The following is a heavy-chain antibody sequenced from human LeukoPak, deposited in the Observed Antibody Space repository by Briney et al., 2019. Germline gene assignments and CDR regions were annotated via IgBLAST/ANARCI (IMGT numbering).Heavy chain of an antibody. V-gene: IGHV3-9*01. CDR1: GFTFDDYA. J-gene: IGHJ4*02. D-gene: IGHD3-22*01. Sequence: PGRSLRLSCAASGFTFDDYAMHWVRQAPGKGLEWVSGISWNSGSIGYADSVKGRFTISRDNAKNSLYLQMNSLRAEATALYYCAKDIYYDSSGSGIDYWGQGTLVTVSS. CDR3: AKDIYYDSSGSGIDY. CDR2: ISWNSGSI.